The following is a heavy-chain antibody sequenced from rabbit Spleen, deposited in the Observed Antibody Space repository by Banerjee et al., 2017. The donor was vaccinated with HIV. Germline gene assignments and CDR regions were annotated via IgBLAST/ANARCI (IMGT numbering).Heavy chain of an antibody. D-gene: IGHD1-1*01. CDR3: ASGYSDVYFSL. Sequence: QSLEESGGDLVKPGASLTLTCTASGVSFSSNNYMCWVRQAPGKGLEWIACMDTGSSGFTYFASWAKGRFTISKTSSTTVTLQMTSLTAADTATYFCASGYSDVYFSLWGQGTLVTVS. CDR2: MDTGSSGFT. CDR1: GVSFSSNNY. J-gene: IGHJ4*01. V-gene: IGHV1S40*01.